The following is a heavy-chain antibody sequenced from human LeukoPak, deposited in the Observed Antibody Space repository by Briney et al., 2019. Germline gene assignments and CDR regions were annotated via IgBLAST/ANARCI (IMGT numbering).Heavy chain of an antibody. CDR3: AKQSPYGGRFGVDDD. D-gene: IGHD1-26*01. V-gene: IGHV3-23*01. CDR1: GFTFSSYS. CDR2: INTNSGSI. Sequence: GVLRLSCAASGFTFSSYSMSWVRQAPGKGPEWVSAINTNSGSIYYTDSVKGRFTTSRDNSKNTLYLQMNDLRPEDTAVYSCAKQSPYGGRFGVDDDWGRGTLVTVSS. J-gene: IGHJ4*02.